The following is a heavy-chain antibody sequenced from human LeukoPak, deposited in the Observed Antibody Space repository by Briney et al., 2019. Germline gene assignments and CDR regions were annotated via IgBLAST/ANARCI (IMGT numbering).Heavy chain of an antibody. CDR1: GFTFSNYN. D-gene: IGHD5-18*01. Sequence: GGSLRLSCAASGFTFSNYNMNWVRQAPGKGLEWVSSISTSSSYIYYADSVKGRFTISRDNAKKSLYLQMNSLRAEDTAVYYCARDLSGVTGYTYGRGIDYWGQGTLVTVSS. V-gene: IGHV3-21*01. CDR3: ARDLSGVTGYTYGRGIDY. J-gene: IGHJ4*02. CDR2: ISTSSSYI.